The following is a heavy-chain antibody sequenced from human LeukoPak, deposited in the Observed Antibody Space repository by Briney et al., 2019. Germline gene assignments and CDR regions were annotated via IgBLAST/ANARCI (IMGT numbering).Heavy chain of an antibody. J-gene: IGHJ5*02. D-gene: IGHD3-10*01. CDR3: ARGYYYGSGSYSWFDP. Sequence: SETLSLTCTVSGGSISSYYWSWIRQPPGKGLEWIGEINHSGSTNYNPSLKSRVTISVDTSKNQFSLKLSSVTAADTAVYYCARGYYYGSGSYSWFDPWGQGTLVTVSS. CDR1: GGSISSYY. V-gene: IGHV4-34*01. CDR2: INHSGST.